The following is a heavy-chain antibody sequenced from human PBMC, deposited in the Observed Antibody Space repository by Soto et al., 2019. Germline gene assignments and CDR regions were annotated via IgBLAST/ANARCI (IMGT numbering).Heavy chain of an antibody. CDR3: ARAHAYDFWSGYYTHFDY. V-gene: IGHV1-2*04. CDR1: GYTFTGYY. D-gene: IGHD3-3*01. J-gene: IGHJ4*02. Sequence: GASVKVSCKASGYTFTGYYMHWVRQAPGQGLEWMGRINPNSGGTNYAQKFQGWVTMTRDTSISTAYMELSRLRSDDTAVYYCARAHAYDFWSGYYTHFDYWGQGTLVTVSS. CDR2: INPNSGGT.